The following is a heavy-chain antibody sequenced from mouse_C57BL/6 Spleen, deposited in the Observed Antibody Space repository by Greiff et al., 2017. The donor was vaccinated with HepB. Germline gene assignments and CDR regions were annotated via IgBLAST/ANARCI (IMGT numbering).Heavy chain of an antibody. V-gene: IGHV5-9-1*02. CDR1: GFTFSSYA. J-gene: IGHJ4*01. CDR2: ISSGGDYI. Sequence: EVQRVESGEGLVKPGGSLKLSCAASGFTFSSYAMSWVRQTPEKRLEWVAYISSGGDYIYYADTVKGRFTTSRDNARNTLYLQMSSLKSEDTAMYYCTRESNYGNYAMDYWGQGTSVTVSS. CDR3: TRESNYGNYAMDY. D-gene: IGHD2-1*01.